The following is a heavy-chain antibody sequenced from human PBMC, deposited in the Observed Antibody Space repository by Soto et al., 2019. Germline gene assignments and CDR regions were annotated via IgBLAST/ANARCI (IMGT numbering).Heavy chain of an antibody. CDR1: GFMFSNYP. J-gene: IGHJ4*02. D-gene: IGHD5-12*01. V-gene: IGHV3-23*01. CDR2: IKAAGGDT. CDR3: KRDVVASSPPGADY. Sequence: EVQLLASGGDLVRPGGSLRLSCAGSGFMFSNYPMSWVRQAPGKGPEWVAAIKAAGGDTYYADSVKGRFTISRDNFNDMSYLQMNSLTVDDTAMYYCKRDVVASSPPGADYWGQGTLVTVSS.